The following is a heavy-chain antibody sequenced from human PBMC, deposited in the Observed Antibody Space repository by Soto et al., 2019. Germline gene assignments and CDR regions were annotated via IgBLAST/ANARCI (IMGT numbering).Heavy chain of an antibody. D-gene: IGHD1-1*01. J-gene: IGHJ4*02. CDR1: GFILSDHY. Sequence: GGSLRLSCAASGFILSDHYMSWIRQAPGKGLEWIGYSSNSGSFTRYADSVKGRFSISRDNAKNSLYLQINSLRGDDTAIYYCVRSGDNYNLLDYWGQGTPVTVSS. CDR2: SSNSGSFT. V-gene: IGHV3-11*06. CDR3: VRSGDNYNLLDY.